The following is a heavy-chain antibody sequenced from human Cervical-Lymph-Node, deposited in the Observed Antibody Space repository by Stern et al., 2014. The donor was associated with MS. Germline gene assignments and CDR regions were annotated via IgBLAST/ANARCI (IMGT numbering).Heavy chain of an antibody. V-gene: IGHV3-33*01. D-gene: IGHD6-13*01. CDR3: ASAYSSSHYYFDY. Sequence: VQLVESGGGVVQPGRSLRLSCAASGFRFSRYAMHWVRQAPGQVLEWGALIWYDGSNPYYADSVTGRFTISRDNFKNTLYLQMNSLRAEDTAVYYCASAYSSSHYYFDYWGQGTLVTVSS. J-gene: IGHJ4*02. CDR2: IWYDGSNP. CDR1: GFRFSRYA.